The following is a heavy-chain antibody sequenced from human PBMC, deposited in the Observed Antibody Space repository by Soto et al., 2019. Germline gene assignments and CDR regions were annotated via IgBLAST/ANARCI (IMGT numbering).Heavy chain of an antibody. J-gene: IGHJ4*02. V-gene: IGHV4-30-2*06. Sequence: SETLSLTRAVSGGSISSSGYSWNWIRQSPGKGLEWIGYIYHSGSTNYSPSLKSRLTISLDGSKNQFSLKLNSVTAADTAVYYCARGIVYSLWSGYFDFWGQGSLVTVSS. D-gene: IGHD3-3*01. CDR1: GGSISSSGYS. CDR3: ARGIVYSLWSGYFDF. CDR2: IYHSGST.